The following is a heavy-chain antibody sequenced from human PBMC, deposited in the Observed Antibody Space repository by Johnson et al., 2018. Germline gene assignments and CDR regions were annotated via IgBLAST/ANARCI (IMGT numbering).Heavy chain of an antibody. CDR3: AREGATTVINMDV. V-gene: IGHV3-74*01. D-gene: IGHD4-11*01. CDR2: INSDGSST. J-gene: IGHJ6*04. Sequence: VQLQESGGGLLQPGGSLRLSCAASGFTFNYYWMHWVRQAPGKGLVWVSRINSDGSSTFYADSVKGRFTISRDNAKNTLYLQMNSLRAEDTAVYYCAREGATTVINMDVWGKGTTVTVSS. CDR1: GFTFNYYW.